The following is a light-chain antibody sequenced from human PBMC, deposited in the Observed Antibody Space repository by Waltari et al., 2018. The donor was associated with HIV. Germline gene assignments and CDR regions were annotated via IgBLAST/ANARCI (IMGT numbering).Light chain of an antibody. CDR3: QTFDRTLSSYV. V-gene: IGLV1-40*01. CDR2: GST. Sequence: QAALTQPPSVSGAPGQQLALSCTGTTSTLAPHFDVPSYPSVPGKAPKLPLSGSTKRPAGVSDRFSGSRSDTSASLAITGLRADDEATYYCQTFDRTLSSYVFGPGTTVSVL. J-gene: IGLJ1*01. CDR1: TSTLAPHFD.